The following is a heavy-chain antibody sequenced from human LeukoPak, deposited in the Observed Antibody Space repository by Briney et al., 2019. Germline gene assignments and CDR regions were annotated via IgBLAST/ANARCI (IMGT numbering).Heavy chain of an antibody. CDR2: ISTSGSTI. D-gene: IGHD1-1*01. CDR1: RFSFSSYE. CDR3: ARTEKNWNYFDN. Sequence: QPGGSLRLSCAASRFSFSSYEMNWVRQAPGKGLEWVSYISTSGSTIYYADSVKGRFTISRDNAKNSLYLQMNSLRADDTGVYYCARTEKNWNYFDNWGQGTLVTVSS. J-gene: IGHJ4*02. V-gene: IGHV3-48*03.